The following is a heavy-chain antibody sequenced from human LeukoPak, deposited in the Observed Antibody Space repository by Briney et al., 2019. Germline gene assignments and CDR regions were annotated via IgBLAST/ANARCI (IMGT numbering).Heavy chain of an antibody. Sequence: GGSLRLSCAASGFTFSSYGMHWVRQAPGKGLEWVAFIRCDGSNKYYADSVKGRFTISRDNSKNTLYLQMNSLRAEDTAVYYCAKDLFGSGYVPDYWGQGTLVTVSS. CDR1: GFTFSSYG. D-gene: IGHD5-12*01. J-gene: IGHJ4*02. CDR3: AKDLFGSGYVPDY. V-gene: IGHV3-30*02. CDR2: IRCDGSNK.